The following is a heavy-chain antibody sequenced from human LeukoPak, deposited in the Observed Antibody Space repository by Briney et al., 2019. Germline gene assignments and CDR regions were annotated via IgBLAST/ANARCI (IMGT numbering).Heavy chain of an antibody. Sequence: ASETLSLTCTVSGDSINSYYWSWIRQPPGKGLEWIGYIYYSGSANYNPSLESRVTISVDTSKNQFSLKLRSVTAADTGVYYCARASTNPLWGQGTTVIVSS. V-gene: IGHV4-59*01. CDR2: IYYSGSA. CDR1: GDSINSYY. D-gene: IGHD2-8*01. J-gene: IGHJ6*02. CDR3: ARASTNPL.